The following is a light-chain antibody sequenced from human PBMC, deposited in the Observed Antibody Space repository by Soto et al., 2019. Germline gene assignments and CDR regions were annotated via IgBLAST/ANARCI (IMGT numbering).Light chain of an antibody. V-gene: IGLV2-14*01. CDR1: SSDVGSYNY. CDR3: SSYTGSSTLV. J-gene: IGLJ2*01. CDR2: DVS. Sequence: QSVLTQPASVSGSPGQSITISSTGTSSDVGSYNYVSWYQQHPGKAPKLMICDVSNRPSGVSNRFSGSKSGNTASLTISGLQAEDEADYYCSSYTGSSTLVFGGGTKLTVL.